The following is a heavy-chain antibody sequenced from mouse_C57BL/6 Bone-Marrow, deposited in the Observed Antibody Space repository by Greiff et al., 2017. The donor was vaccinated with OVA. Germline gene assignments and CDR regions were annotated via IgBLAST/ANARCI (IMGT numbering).Heavy chain of an antibody. CDR3: TQATYYFDY. Sequence: VEPGASVKISCKASGYTFTDYYMNWVKQSHGKSLEWIGDINPNNGGTSYNQKFKGKATLTVDKSSSTAYMELRSLTSEDSAVYYCTQATYYFDYWGQGTTLTVSS. J-gene: IGHJ2*01. CDR1: GYTFTDYY. V-gene: IGHV1-26*01. CDR2: INPNNGGT. D-gene: IGHD3-2*02.